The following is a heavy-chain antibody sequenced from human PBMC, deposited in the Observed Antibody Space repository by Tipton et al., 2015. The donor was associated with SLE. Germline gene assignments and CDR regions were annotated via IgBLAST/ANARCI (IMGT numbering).Heavy chain of an antibody. CDR3: AREAFNGYEVFDY. J-gene: IGHJ4*02. D-gene: IGHD5-12*01. CDR2: INAANGST. CDR1: GYSFTNYA. V-gene: IGHV1-3*01. Sequence: QLVQSGAEVKKPGASVKVSCKASGYSFTNYAIHWVRQAAPGQRLEWMGWINAANGSTRYSQKFQGRVTFTRDTSASTAYMELSSLRSEDTAVYYCAREAFNGYEVFDYWGQGTLVTVSS.